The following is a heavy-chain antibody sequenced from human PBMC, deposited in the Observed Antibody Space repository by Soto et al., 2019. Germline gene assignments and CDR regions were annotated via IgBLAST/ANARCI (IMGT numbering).Heavy chain of an antibody. V-gene: IGHV4-34*01. CDR2: INHSGST. CDR1: GGSFSGYY. J-gene: IGHJ4*02. Sequence: SETLSLTCAVYGGSFSGYYWSWIRQPPGKGLEWIGEINHSGSTNYNPSLKSRVTISLDTSKNQFSLKLNSVTAADTALYYCATPAEYSSGWYYFDYWGQGTLVTVSS. D-gene: IGHD6-19*01. CDR3: ATPAEYSSGWYYFDY.